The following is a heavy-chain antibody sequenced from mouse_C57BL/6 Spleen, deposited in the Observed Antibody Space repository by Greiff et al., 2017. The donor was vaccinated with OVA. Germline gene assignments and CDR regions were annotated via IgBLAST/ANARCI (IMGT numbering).Heavy chain of an antibody. J-gene: IGHJ4*01. Sequence: VQRVESGAELVKPGASVKISCKASGYAFSSYWMNWVKQRPGKGLEWIGQIYPGDGDTNYNGKFKGKATLTADKSSSTAYMQLSSLTSEDSAVYFCALITTVGAMDYWGQGTSVTVSS. CDR3: ALITTVGAMDY. D-gene: IGHD1-1*01. V-gene: IGHV1-80*01. CDR1: GYAFSSYW. CDR2: IYPGDGDT.